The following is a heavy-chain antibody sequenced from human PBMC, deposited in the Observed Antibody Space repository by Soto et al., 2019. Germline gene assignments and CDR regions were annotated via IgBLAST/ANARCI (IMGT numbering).Heavy chain of an antibody. CDR3: ARGVTVTTMPLDY. CDR2: MNPNSGNT. V-gene: IGHV1-8*01. D-gene: IGHD4-17*01. J-gene: IGHJ4*02. Sequence: ASVKVSCKASGYTFTGYDMNWVRRATGQGLEWMGWMNPNSGNTGYAQKFQGRVTMTRNTSISTAYMELSSLRSEDTAVYYCARGVTVTTMPLDYWGQGTLVTVSS. CDR1: GYTFTGYD.